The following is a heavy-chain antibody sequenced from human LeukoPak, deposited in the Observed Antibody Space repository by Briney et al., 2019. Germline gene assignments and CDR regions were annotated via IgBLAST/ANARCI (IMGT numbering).Heavy chain of an antibody. J-gene: IGHJ4*02. D-gene: IGHD1-26*01. CDR3: ARQSSSGSY. CDR1: AGSTSSSSYY. Sequence: PSETLSLTCTVSAGSTSSSSYYWGWIRQPPGKGLQWLGSIYYSGSTYYNPSPKSRVTISVDTSQNQFSLKLSSVTAADTAVYYCARQSSSGSYWGQGTLVTVSS. CDR2: IYYSGST. V-gene: IGHV4-39*01.